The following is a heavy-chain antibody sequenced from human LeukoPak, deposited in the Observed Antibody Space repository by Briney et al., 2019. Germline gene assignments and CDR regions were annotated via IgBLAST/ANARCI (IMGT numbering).Heavy chain of an antibody. CDR1: GGTFSSYA. CDR3: ARAGATVVTPNYYYFDY. Sequence: SVKVSCKASGGTFSSYAISWVRQAPGQGLEWMGRIIPILGIANYAQKFQGRVTITADKSTSTAYMELSSLRSKDTAVYYCARAGATVVTPNYYYFDYWGQGTPVTVSS. CDR2: IIPILGIA. V-gene: IGHV1-69*04. J-gene: IGHJ4*02. D-gene: IGHD4-17*01.